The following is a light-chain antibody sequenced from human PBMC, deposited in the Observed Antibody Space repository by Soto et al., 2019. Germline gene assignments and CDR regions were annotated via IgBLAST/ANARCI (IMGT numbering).Light chain of an antibody. CDR1: SSDVGGYNY. CDR3: SSDTSISTLDVV. V-gene: IGLV2-14*01. J-gene: IGLJ2*01. CDR2: DVS. Sequence: QYALTQPASVSGSPGQSITISCTGTSSDVGGYNYVSWYQQHPGKAPKLMIYDVSNRPSGVSNRVSGSKSGNTASLAISGLQAEDEADYYCSSDTSISTLDVVVGGGINVAVL.